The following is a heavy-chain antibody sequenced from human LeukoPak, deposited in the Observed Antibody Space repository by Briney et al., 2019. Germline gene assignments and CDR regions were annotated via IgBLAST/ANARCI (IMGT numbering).Heavy chain of an antibody. CDR3: AKDPDSSSWSGYHFDY. D-gene: IGHD6-13*01. V-gene: IGHV3-30*02. CDR1: GFTFSSYG. Sequence: GGSLRLSCAASGFTFSSYGMHWVRRAPGKGLEWVAFIRYDGSNKYYADSVKGRFTISRDNSKNTLYLQMNSLRAEDTAVYYCAKDPDSSSWSGYHFDYWGQGTLVTVSS. J-gene: IGHJ4*02. CDR2: IRYDGSNK.